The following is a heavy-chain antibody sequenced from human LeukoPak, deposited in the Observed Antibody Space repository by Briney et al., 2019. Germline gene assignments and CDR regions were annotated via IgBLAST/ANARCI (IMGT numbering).Heavy chain of an antibody. Sequence: PGGSLRLSCAASGFTFSTYGMHWVRQAPGKGLEWVAVLSYDGSNKYYADSVKGRFTISRDNSKNTLYLQMNSLRDEDTAVYYCARDLEAANTYYFDYWGQGTMVTVSS. V-gene: IGHV3-33*05. CDR2: LSYDGSNK. CDR3: ARDLEAANTYYFDY. CDR1: GFTFSTYG. D-gene: IGHD6-13*01. J-gene: IGHJ4*02.